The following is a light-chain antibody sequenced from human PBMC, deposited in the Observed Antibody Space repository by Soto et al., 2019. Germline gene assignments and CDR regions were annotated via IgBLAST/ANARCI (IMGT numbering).Light chain of an antibody. CDR3: SSFTNNNTPQVV. J-gene: IGLJ2*01. CDR2: GVS. V-gene: IGLV2-14*01. CDR1: DSDVGGYNY. Sequence: QSALTQPASVSGSPGQSITISCTGTDSDVGGYNYVSWYQQHPGKAPKLMIYGVSNRPSGVSNRFSGSKSGNTASLTISGLQAEDEADYYCSSFTNNNTPQVVFGGGTKLTVL.